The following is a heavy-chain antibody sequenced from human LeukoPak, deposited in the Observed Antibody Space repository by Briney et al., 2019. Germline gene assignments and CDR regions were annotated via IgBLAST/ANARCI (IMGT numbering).Heavy chain of an antibody. Sequence: PGGSLRLSCAASGFTFSSYSMNWVRQAPGKGLEWVSYISSSSSTIYYADSVKGRFTISRDNAKNSLYLQMNSLRAEDTAVYYCAFGTAMGAFDDWGQGTLVSVPS. J-gene: IGHJ4*02. CDR3: AFGTAMGAFDD. CDR2: ISSSSSTI. D-gene: IGHD2-2*01. CDR1: GFTFSSYS. V-gene: IGHV3-48*04.